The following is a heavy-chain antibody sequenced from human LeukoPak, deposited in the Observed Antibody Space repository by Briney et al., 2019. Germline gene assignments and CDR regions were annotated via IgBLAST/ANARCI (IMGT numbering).Heavy chain of an antibody. CDR3: ARGEYGSAWPNIDY. CDR2: INPDVTST. D-gene: IGHD6-19*01. V-gene: IGHV3-74*01. J-gene: IGHJ4*02. Sequence: GGSLRLSCAASGFTFSSYWMHWVRHAPGKGRGWVSPINPDVTSTTYPDSLKRPFTFSTDNPKNTLILQMTTLRTEDTAVYYCARGEYGSAWPNIDYWGQGTLVTVSS. CDR1: GFTFSSYW.